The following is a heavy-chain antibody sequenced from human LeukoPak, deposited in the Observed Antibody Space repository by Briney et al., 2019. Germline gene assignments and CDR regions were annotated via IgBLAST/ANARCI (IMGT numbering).Heavy chain of an antibody. Sequence: GGSLRPSCVASEFILSSYWMSWVRQAPGKGLEWVASIKESGSEKFYVDSVKGRFTISRDSARNSLCLQLNTLRVDDTAVYYCVRDSDRRSDYWGQGTLVTVSS. J-gene: IGHJ4*02. V-gene: IGHV3-7*05. CDR2: IKESGSEK. CDR3: VRDSDRRSDY. D-gene: IGHD3-22*01. CDR1: EFILSSYW.